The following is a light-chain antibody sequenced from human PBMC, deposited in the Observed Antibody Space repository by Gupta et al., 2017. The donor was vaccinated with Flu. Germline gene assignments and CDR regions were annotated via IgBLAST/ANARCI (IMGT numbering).Light chain of an antibody. CDR3: QQYNNWPPA. J-gene: IGKJ1*01. V-gene: IGKV3-15*01. CDR2: GAS. CDR1: RSVTIN. Sequence: ERVMTQSPATLSVSPGERATLSCRASRSVTINVAWYQQKPGQAPRLLIYGASTRATGIPARFSGSGSGTEFTLTISSLQSEDFAVYYCQQYNNWPPAFGQGTKVEIK.